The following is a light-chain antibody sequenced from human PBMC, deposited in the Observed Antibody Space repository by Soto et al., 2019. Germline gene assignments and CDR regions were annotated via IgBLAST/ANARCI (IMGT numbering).Light chain of an antibody. J-gene: IGKJ1*01. V-gene: IGKV3-11*01. CDR1: QSVSSY. CDR3: QQRSNWPPWT. Sequence: EIVLTQSPATLSLSPGDSATLSCRASQSVSSYLAWYQQKPGQAPRLLIYDASNRATGIPARFSGSGSGTDFTHTISSLEPEDFAVYYCQQRSNWPPWTFGQGTRLEIK. CDR2: DAS.